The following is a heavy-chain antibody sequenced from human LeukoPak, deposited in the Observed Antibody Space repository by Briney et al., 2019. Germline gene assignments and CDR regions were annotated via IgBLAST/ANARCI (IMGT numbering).Heavy chain of an antibody. CDR3: ARGTTVADYGMDV. CDR2: ISAYNGNT. V-gene: IGHV1-18*04. J-gene: IGHJ6*02. D-gene: IGHD4-23*01. Sequence: ASVKVSCKASGYTFTGYYMHWVRQAPGQGLEWMGWISAYNGNTNYAQKLQGRVTMTTDTSTSTAYMELRSLRSDDTAVYYCARGTTVADYGMDVWGQGTTVTVSS. CDR1: GYTFTGYY.